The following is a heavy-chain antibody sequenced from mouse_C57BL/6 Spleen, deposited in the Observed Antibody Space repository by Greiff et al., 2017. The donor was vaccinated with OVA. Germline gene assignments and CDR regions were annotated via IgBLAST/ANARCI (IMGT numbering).Heavy chain of an antibody. CDR2: IDPETGGT. J-gene: IGHJ2*01. CDR1: GYTFTDYE. D-gene: IGHD1-1*01. V-gene: IGHV1-15*01. Sequence: VQLQLSGAELVRPGASVTLSCKASGYTFTDYEMHWVKQTPVHGLEWIGAIDPETGGTAYNQKFKGKAILTADKSSSTAYMELRSLTSEDSAVYYCTRNGYGSSYFDYWGQGTTLTVSS. CDR3: TRNGYGSSYFDY.